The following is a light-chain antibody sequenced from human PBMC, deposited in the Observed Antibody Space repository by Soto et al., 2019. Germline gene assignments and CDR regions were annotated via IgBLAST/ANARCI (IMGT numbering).Light chain of an antibody. CDR1: QSVRTF. V-gene: IGKV3-11*01. J-gene: IGKJ3*01. Sequence: EIVLTQSPATLSLSPGQRATLSCRASQSVRTFVAWYQQKPGQAPRLLIYDASNRATGIPARFSGSGSGTDFTLTISSLEPEDFAVYYCQQRSNSFTFGPGTRVDFK. CDR2: DAS. CDR3: QQRSNSFT.